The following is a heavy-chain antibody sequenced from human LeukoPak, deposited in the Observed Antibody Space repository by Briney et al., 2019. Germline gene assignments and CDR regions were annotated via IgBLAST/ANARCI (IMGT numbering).Heavy chain of an antibody. Sequence: SVKISCKASGGTFSSYAVSWVRQAPGQGLEWMGGIIPIFGTANYAQKFQGRVTITTDESTSTAYMELSSLRSEDTAVYYCAVPYYYDSSGYYDAFDIWGQGTMVTVSS. CDR2: IIPIFGTA. CDR1: GGTFSSYA. CDR3: AVPYYYDSSGYYDAFDI. D-gene: IGHD3-22*01. V-gene: IGHV1-69*05. J-gene: IGHJ3*02.